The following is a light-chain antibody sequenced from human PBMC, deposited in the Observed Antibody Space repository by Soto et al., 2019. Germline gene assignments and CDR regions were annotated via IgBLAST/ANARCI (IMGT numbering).Light chain of an antibody. V-gene: IGKV3-20*01. J-gene: IGKJ1*01. Sequence: ETVLTQSPGTLSLSPGXRATXSXRXSQSAFSSYLAWFQKKPGQAPSLLIYSASSRATGVPDRFSGSGSGTDFTLTISKLEPGDVAVYYCLQYGSSPWTLGQGTKVEIK. CDR1: QSAFSSY. CDR2: SAS. CDR3: LQYGSSPWT.